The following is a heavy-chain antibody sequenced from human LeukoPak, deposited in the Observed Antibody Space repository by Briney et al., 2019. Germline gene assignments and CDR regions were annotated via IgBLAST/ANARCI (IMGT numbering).Heavy chain of an antibody. V-gene: IGHV3-23*01. Sequence: GGSLRLSCTVSGLTFDTYGMSWVRQAPGKGLEWVSAISASGSNTHYADSVKGRVIISRDNSKNTLYLQMNSLRAEDTAVYYCASTHLGYCSSVSCQNDYWGQGTLVTVSS. J-gene: IGHJ4*02. CDR1: GLTFDTYG. CDR2: ISASGSNT. D-gene: IGHD2-15*01. CDR3: ASTHLGYCSSVSCQNDY.